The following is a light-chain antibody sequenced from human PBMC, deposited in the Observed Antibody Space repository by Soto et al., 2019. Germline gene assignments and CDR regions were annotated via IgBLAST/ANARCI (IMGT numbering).Light chain of an antibody. J-gene: IGLJ2*01. V-gene: IGLV2-14*01. CDR1: SSDVGGYNY. CDR3: SSYTGSSTYVV. CDR2: DVS. Sequence: QLVLTQPASVSGSPGQSITISCTGTSSDVGGYNYVSWYQQHPGKAPKLMIYDVSNRPSGVSNRFSGSKSANTASLTISGLQAEDEADYYCSSYTGSSTYVVFGGGTQLTVL.